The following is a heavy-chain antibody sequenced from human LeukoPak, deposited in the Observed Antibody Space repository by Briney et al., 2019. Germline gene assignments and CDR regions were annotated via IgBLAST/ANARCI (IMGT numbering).Heavy chain of an antibody. J-gene: IGHJ4*02. CDR2: ITSDGST. CDR3: ARGADY. Sequence: GGSLRLSCAASGFTFSSYAMSWVRQAPGKGLEWVSTITSDGSTFYTDSVKGRFTISRDNSRNAVFLQMNSLRAEDTAVYYCARGADYWGQGTLVTVSS. V-gene: IGHV3-23*01. CDR1: GFTFSSYA.